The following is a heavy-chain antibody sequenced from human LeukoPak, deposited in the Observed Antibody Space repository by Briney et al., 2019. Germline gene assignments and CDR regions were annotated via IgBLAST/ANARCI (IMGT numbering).Heavy chain of an antibody. D-gene: IGHD6-19*01. J-gene: IGHJ4*02. Sequence: GGSLRLSCAASGFTVSSNYMSWVRQAPGKGLEWVSVIYSGGSTYYADSVKGRFTISRDNSKNTLYLQMNSLRAEDTAVYYCAREKAVAGTLDYWGQGTLVTVSS. CDR1: GFTVSSNY. V-gene: IGHV3-53*01. CDR2: IYSGGST. CDR3: AREKAVAGTLDY.